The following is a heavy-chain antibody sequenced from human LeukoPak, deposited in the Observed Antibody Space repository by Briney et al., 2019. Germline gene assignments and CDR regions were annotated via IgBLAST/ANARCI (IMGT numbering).Heavy chain of an antibody. CDR1: GGTFSSYA. D-gene: IGHD2-2*02. J-gene: IGHJ5*02. Sequence: ASVRVSCKASGGTFSSYAISWVRQAPGQGLEWMGRVIPILGIANYAQKFQGRVTITADKSTSTAYMELSSLRSEDTAVYYCASMDCSSTSCSTNWFDPWGQGTLVTVSS. CDR2: VIPILGIA. CDR3: ASMDCSSTSCSTNWFDP. V-gene: IGHV1-69*04.